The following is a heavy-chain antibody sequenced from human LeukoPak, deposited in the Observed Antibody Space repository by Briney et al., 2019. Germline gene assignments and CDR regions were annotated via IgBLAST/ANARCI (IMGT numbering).Heavy chain of an antibody. V-gene: IGHV1-69*05. CDR2: VIPILGTT. Sequence: GASVKVSCKASGYTFTGYYMHWVRQAPGQGLEWMGGVIPILGTTNYAQKFQDRVSITTDESTSTAYMEVSSLRSVDTAVYYCARDDGSATLGFDSWGQGTLVTVSS. J-gene: IGHJ4*02. D-gene: IGHD1-26*01. CDR1: GYTFTGYY. CDR3: ARDDGSATLGFDS.